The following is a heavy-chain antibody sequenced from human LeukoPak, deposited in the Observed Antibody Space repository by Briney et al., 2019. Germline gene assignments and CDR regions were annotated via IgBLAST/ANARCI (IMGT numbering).Heavy chain of an antibody. CDR2: IYWDDDK. V-gene: IGHV2-5*02. J-gene: IGHJ6*02. Sequence: SGPTLVNPTQTLTLTCTLSGLSLNTAGVGVGWIRQPPGKALEWLALIYWDDDKRYNPSLKTRLTITKDTSENQVVLTVTNMDPVDTATYYCAKAGYGSGSYLRYYYYGMDVWGQGTTVTVSS. D-gene: IGHD3-10*01. CDR3: AKAGYGSGSYLRYYYYGMDV. CDR1: GLSLNTAGVG.